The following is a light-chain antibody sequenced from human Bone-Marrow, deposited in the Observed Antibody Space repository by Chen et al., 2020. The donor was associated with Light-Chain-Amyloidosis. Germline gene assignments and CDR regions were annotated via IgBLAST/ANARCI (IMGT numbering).Light chain of an antibody. CDR3: AAWDDSLSGYV. CDR2: RNI. CDR1: SSNLGINY. J-gene: IGLJ1*01. Sequence: QSVLTQPPSASGTPGQRVTIPCSGASSNLGINYVCWYQHFPGAPPNLLIHRNIPRPSGVPDRFSAPKSRTSAFLAISGHRSEDGADYYCAAWDDSLSGYVFGTGTKIIVL. V-gene: IGLV1-47*01.